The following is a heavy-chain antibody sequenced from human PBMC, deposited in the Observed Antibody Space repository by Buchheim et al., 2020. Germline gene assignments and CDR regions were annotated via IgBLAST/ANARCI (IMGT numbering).Heavy chain of an antibody. CDR1: GDSVTSGSYS. V-gene: IGHV4-31*03. Sequence: QVQLQESGPGLVKPSETLSLSCTVSGDSVTSGSYSWSWIRQPPGKGLEWIGYIYYSGSTYYNPSLKSRVTISVDTSKNQFSLKLSSVTAADTAVYYCARGGGMEPTYYYYYGMDVWGQGTT. CDR2: IYYSGST. CDR3: ARGGGMEPTYYYYYGMDV. D-gene: IGHD1-14*01. J-gene: IGHJ6*02.